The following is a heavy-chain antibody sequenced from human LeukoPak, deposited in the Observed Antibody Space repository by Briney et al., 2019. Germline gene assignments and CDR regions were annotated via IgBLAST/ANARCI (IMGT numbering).Heavy chain of an antibody. V-gene: IGHV1-46*01. CDR2: INPSGGST. J-gene: IGHJ3*01. D-gene: IGHD4-17*01. CDR1: GYTFTSHY. CDR3: ASVTTVTTKGHGAFDV. Sequence: ASVKVSCKASGYTFTSHYLHWVRQAPGQGREWVGIINPSGGSTTYAQKFQGRVTMTRDTSTSTVYMELTSLRSEDTAVYYCASVTTVTTKGHGAFDVWGQGTMVTVSS.